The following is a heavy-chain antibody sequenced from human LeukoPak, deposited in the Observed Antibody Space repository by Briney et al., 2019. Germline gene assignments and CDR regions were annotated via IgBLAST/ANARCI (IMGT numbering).Heavy chain of an antibody. Sequence: PGGSLRLSCVASGFTFDSYAMSWVRQAPGKGLEWVSGISGSGGSTYYADSVKGRFTISRDNSKKILYLQMNSLRAEDTAVYHCAQSGGITIFGLVDYWGQGTLVTVSS. V-gene: IGHV3-23*01. CDR2: ISGSGGST. CDR3: AQSGGITIFGLVDY. CDR1: GFTFDSYA. D-gene: IGHD3-3*01. J-gene: IGHJ4*02.